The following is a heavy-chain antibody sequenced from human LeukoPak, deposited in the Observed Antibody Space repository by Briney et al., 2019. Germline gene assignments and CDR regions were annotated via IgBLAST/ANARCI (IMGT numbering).Heavy chain of an antibody. V-gene: IGHV3-30*04. D-gene: IGHD7-27*01. CDR2: ISYDGNNK. CDR1: GFSFNMFP. Sequence: PGESLRLSCAASGFSFNMFPMHWVRQAPGKGLECVAVISYDGNNKYYADSVNGRFTISRDNSKNTLFLQMNSLRTEDTAIYHCAGGGNWGYFDYWGQGTLVTVSS. J-gene: IGHJ4*02. CDR3: AGGGNWGYFDY.